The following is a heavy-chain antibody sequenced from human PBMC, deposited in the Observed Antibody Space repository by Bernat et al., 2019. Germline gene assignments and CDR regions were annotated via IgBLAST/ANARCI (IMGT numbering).Heavy chain of an antibody. J-gene: IGHJ4*02. CDR1: GGTFSNYA. D-gene: IGHD2-15*01. CDR2: ILPVFGTT. Sequence: QVQLVQSGAEVKKPGSSVKVSCKASGGTFSNYAISWVRQAPGPGLEWMGGILPVFGTTNYAQNFQGRVTITSDESTGTAYMEMSSLRSEDTAVYYCARSPHCSGGNCYFDYWGQGTLVTVSS. V-gene: IGHV1-69*01. CDR3: ARSPHCSGGNCYFDY.